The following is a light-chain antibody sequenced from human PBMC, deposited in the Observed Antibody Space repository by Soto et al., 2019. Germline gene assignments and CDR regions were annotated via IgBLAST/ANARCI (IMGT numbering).Light chain of an antibody. CDR2: GNN. CDR1: ASNIGADYA. Sequence: QSVLTQPRSVSGAPGQRVTISCTGSASNIGADYAVHWYQQLPGTDPKFFISGNNIRPPGVPDRFSASKSGTSASLAITGLQTEDEADYYCQSFDSSLNAWVFGGGTKVPVL. J-gene: IGLJ3*02. V-gene: IGLV1-40*01. CDR3: QSFDSSLNAWV.